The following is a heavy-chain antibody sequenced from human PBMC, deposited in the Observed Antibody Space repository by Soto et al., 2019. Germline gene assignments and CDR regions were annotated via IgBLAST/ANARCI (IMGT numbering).Heavy chain of an antibody. V-gene: IGHV1-46*01. CDR1: GYTFTNYY. J-gene: IGHJ4*02. Sequence: QVQLVQSGAEVKKPGASVKVSCKASGYTFTNYYIHWVRQAPGQGLELMGIINPTCGSTNYAQKLQGRVTLTRDTATSTVYMELSSLRFEDTAVYYCARDLAAADYWVQGTLVTVSS. CDR3: ARDLAAADY. CDR2: INPTCGST. D-gene: IGHD6-13*01.